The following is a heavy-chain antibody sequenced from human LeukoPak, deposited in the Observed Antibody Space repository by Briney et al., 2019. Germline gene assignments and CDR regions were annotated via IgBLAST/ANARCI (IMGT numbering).Heavy chain of an antibody. CDR3: ARSVASGHYYYYYMDV. V-gene: IGHV3-11*04. J-gene: IGHJ6*03. D-gene: IGHD5-12*01. Sequence: PGGSLRLSCAASGFTFSDYYMSWIRQAPGTGLEWVSYISSSGNTIYYADSVKGRFTISRDNAKHSLYLQMNSLRAEDTAVYYCARSVASGHYYYYYMDVWGKGTTVTVSS. CDR2: ISSSGNTI. CDR1: GFTFSDYY.